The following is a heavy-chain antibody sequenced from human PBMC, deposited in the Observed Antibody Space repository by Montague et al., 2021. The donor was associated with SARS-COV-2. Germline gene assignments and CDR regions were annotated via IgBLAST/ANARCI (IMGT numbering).Heavy chain of an antibody. D-gene: IGHD3-16*01. CDR3: AGEASSYYGMDY. Sequence: SLSLSCAASGFTFSSYGMHWVRQAPGKGLEWVAVIWYDGSNKYYADSVKGRFTISGDNSKNTLYLQMNSLRAEDTAVYYCAGEASSYYGMDYWGQGTLVTVSS. CDR2: IWYDGSNK. J-gene: IGHJ4*02. CDR1: GFTFSSYG. V-gene: IGHV3-33*01.